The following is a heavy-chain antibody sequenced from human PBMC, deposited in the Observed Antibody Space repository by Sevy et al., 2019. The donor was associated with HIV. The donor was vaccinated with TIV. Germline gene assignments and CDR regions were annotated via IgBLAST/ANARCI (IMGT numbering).Heavy chain of an antibody. CDR2: INVYNGNT. V-gene: IGHV1-18*01. D-gene: IGHD3-3*01. Sequence: ASVKVSCKASGYTFSSYAITWVRQAPEQGLEWMGWINVYNGNTNYAQKFQGRVTMTTDTATSTGYLELRSLRSDDTAVYYCASSAGVSYDFGSGQPLDHWGQGTLVTVSS. CDR3: ASSAGVSYDFGSGQPLDH. CDR1: GYTFSSYA. J-gene: IGHJ5*02.